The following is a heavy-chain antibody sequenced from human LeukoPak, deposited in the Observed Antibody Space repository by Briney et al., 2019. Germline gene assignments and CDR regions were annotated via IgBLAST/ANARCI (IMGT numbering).Heavy chain of an antibody. D-gene: IGHD3-22*01. V-gene: IGHV4-59*01. Sequence: SETLSLTCTVSGGSISSYYWSWIRQPPGKGLDWIGYIYYSGSTNYNPSLKSRVTISVDTSKNQFSLKLSSVTAADTAVYYCARGYYDSTLSYYFGYWGQGTLVTVSS. CDR2: IYYSGST. J-gene: IGHJ4*02. CDR3: ARGYYDSTLSYYFGY. CDR1: GGSISSYY.